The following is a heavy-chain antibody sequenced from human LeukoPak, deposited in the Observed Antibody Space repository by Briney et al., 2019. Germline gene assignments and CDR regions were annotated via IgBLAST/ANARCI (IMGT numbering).Heavy chain of an antibody. CDR1: GFTVSSNY. CDR2: IYSGGST. V-gene: IGHV3-53*01. J-gene: IGHJ6*03. D-gene: IGHD3-10*01. CDR3: ASGSGSYRTPYYYMDV. Sequence: GGSLRLSCVASGFTVSSNYKSWVRQAPGKGLEWVSVIYSGGSTYYADSLKGRFTISRDNYKSTLYLQMNSLRAEDTAVYYCASGSGSYRTPYYYMDVWGTGTTVTVSS.